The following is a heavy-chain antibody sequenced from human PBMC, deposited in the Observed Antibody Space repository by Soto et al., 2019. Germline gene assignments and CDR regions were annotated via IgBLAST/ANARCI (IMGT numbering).Heavy chain of an antibody. CDR2: ISGSGGST. V-gene: IGHV3-23*01. Sequence: GGSLRLSCAASGFTFSSYAMSWVRQAPGKGLEWVSAISGSGGSTYYADSVKGRFTISRDNSKNTLYLQMNSLRAEDTAVYYCAKGALKGYSYGYSYFQHWGQGTLVTVSS. D-gene: IGHD5-18*01. J-gene: IGHJ1*01. CDR3: AKGALKGYSYGYSYFQH. CDR1: GFTFSSYA.